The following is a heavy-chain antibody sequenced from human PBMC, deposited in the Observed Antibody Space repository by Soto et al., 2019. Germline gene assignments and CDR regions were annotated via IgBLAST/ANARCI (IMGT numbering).Heavy chain of an antibody. V-gene: IGHV5-51*01. D-gene: IGHD2-15*01. CDR1: GYRFTSNW. Sequence: GESLKISCKGSGYRFTSNWIAWVRQMPGKGLEWMGFIFAGDSDSRYSPSFQGQVTISADKSISTAYLQGSSLKASDTAMYYCARVVDTRDGYNLAYFDYWGQGTLVTVSS. CDR2: IFAGDSDS. J-gene: IGHJ4*02. CDR3: ARVVDTRDGYNLAYFDY.